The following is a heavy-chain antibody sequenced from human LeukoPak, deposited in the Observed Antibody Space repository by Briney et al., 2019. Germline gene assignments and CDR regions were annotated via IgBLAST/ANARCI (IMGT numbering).Heavy chain of an antibody. D-gene: IGHD1-1*01. V-gene: IGHV1-2*04. CDR2: INPNSGGT. J-gene: IGHJ6*02. CDR1: GYTFTGYY. Sequence: ASVTVSRTASGYTFTGYYMHWVRQAPGQGLEWMGWINPNSGGTNYAQKFQGWVTMTRDTSISTAYMELSRLRSDDTAVYYCARGGRVQLRYYYYYGMDVWGQGTTVTVSS. CDR3: ARGGRVQLRYYYYYGMDV.